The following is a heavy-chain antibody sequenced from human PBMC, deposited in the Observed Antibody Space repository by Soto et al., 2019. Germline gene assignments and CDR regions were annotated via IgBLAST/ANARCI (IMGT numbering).Heavy chain of an antibody. CDR3: AHRPYYGSGIDRFDP. CDR2: IYWDDDK. J-gene: IGHJ5*02. CDR1: GFSLSTSGVG. Sequence: QITLKESGPTLVKPTQTLTLTCTFSGFSLSTSGVGVGWIRQPPGKALEWLALIYWDDDKRYSPSLKSRLTITKDPSKNQVVLTMNHMDPVDTATYSCAHRPYYGSGIDRFDPWGQGTLVTVSS. V-gene: IGHV2-5*02. D-gene: IGHD3-10*01.